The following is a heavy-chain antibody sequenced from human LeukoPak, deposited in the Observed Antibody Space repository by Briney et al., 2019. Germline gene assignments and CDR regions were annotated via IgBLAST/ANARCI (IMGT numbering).Heavy chain of an antibody. Sequence: GGSLRLSCAAPGFTVSNSYINWVRQAPGKGLEWVSIIYSGGNTYYADSVRGRFIISRDNSENTVYLQMNSLRAEDTAVYFCARPPGLAGHYSYYYGVDVWGQGTTVTVSS. V-gene: IGHV3-66*04. CDR3: ARPPGLAGHYSYYYGVDV. CDR2: IYSGGNT. CDR1: GFTVSNSY. J-gene: IGHJ6*02. D-gene: IGHD6-19*01.